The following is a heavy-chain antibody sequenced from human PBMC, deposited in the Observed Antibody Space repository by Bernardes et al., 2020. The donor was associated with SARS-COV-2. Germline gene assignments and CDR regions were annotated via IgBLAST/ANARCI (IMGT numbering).Heavy chain of an antibody. V-gene: IGHV3-74*01. Sequence: GSLRLSCVVSGDSITDYWMHWVRQAPGKGLEWVSRINMDGRSTAYGDSVKGRFTISRDNSKRTVYLQMNSLRVEDTAVYYCARGGRNGYNYNLNYWGQGTLVPVSS. J-gene: IGHJ4*02. D-gene: IGHD1-1*01. CDR2: INMDGRST. CDR1: GDSITDYW. CDR3: ARGGRNGYNYNLNY.